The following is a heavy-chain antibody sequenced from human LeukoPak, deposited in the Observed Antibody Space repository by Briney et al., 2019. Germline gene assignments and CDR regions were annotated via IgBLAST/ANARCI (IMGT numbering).Heavy chain of an antibody. D-gene: IGHD3-16*01. J-gene: IGHJ4*02. CDR3: ARAYADY. CDR2: ISYDGSNK. V-gene: IGHV3-30*04. CDR1: GFTFSSYA. Sequence: PGGSLRLSCAASGFTFSSYAMHWVRQAPGKRLEWVAVISYDGSNKYYADSVKGRFTISRDNSKNTLYLQMNSLRAEDTAVYYCARAYADYWGRGTLVTVSS.